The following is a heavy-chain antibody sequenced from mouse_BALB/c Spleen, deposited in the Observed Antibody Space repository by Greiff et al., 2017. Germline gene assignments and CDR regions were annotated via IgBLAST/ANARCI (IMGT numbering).Heavy chain of an antibody. CDR1: GYTFTSYW. Sequence: QVQLQQPGAELVKPGASVKLSCKASGYTFTSYWMHWVKQRPRQGLEWIGEINPSNGRTNYNEKFKSKATLTVDKSSSTAYMQLSSLTSEDSAVYYCVGSGYSAWFAYWGQGTLVTVSA. CDR3: VGSGYSAWFAY. CDR2: INPSNGRT. J-gene: IGHJ3*01. V-gene: IGHV1S81*02. D-gene: IGHD3-1*01.